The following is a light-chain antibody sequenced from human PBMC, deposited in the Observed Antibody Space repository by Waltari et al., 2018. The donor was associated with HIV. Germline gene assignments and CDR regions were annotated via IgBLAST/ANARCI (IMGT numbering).Light chain of an antibody. V-gene: IGKV3-15*01. CDR3: QHYDNWSRT. Sequence: EVVMTQSPVTLSVSRGERVTLSCRARQSVNSHLAWYQHNPGQAPRLLIYGASTRATGVPVKFGGSGSGTQFNFTIASLQADDSAIYYCQHYDNWSRTFGPGTTVEIK. CDR2: GAS. CDR1: QSVNSH. J-gene: IGKJ1*01.